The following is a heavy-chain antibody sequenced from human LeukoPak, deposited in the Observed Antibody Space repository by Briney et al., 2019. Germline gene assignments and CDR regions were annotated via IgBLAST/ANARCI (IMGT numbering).Heavy chain of an antibody. D-gene: IGHD2-15*01. J-gene: IGHJ3*02. CDR2: IYHSEST. CDR1: GGSISSGGYY. CDR3: ARAVVVTSLDAFDI. V-gene: IGHV4-30-2*01. Sequence: SQTLSLTCTVSGGSISSGGYYWSWIRQPPGKGLEWIGYIYHSESTYYNPSLKSRVTISVDRSKNQFSLKLSSVTAADTAVYYCARAVVVTSLDAFDIWGQGAMVTVSS.